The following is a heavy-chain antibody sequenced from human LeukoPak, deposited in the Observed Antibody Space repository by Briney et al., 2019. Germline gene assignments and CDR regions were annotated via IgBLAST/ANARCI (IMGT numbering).Heavy chain of an antibody. V-gene: IGHV4-30-4*08. D-gene: IGHD2-2*01. CDR2: IYYSGST. Sequence: SETLSLTCTVSGGSISSSSYYWRWIRQPPGKGLEWIVYIYYSGSTYYNPSLKSRITISVDTSKNQFSLKLSSVTAADTAVYYCARTVVVVVPAAMVFDYWGQGTLVTVSS. CDR3: ARTVVVVVPAAMVFDY. J-gene: IGHJ4*02. CDR1: GGSISSSSYY.